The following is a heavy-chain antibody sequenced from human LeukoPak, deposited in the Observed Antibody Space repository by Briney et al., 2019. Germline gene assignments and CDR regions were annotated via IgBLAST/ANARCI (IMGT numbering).Heavy chain of an antibody. CDR2: ISSSGSTI. CDR3: ARVEHARSSLCSGYDWNDAFDI. D-gene: IGHD5-12*01. V-gene: IGHV3-48*03. Sequence: GGSLRLSCAASGFTFSSYEMNWVRQAPGKGLEWVSHISSSGSTIYYADSVKGRFTISRDNAKNSLYLQMNSLRAEDTAVYYCARVEHARSSLCSGYDWNDAFDIWGQGTMVTVSS. J-gene: IGHJ3*02. CDR1: GFTFSSYE.